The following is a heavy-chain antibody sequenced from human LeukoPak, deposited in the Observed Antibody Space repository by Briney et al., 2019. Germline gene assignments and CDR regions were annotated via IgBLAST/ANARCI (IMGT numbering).Heavy chain of an antibody. Sequence: TGGSLRLSCAASGFTFKTYAMSSVRQAPGKGLEWVSTISDSGGSTYYADSVKGRFTISRDNSNNTLYLQMNSLRAEDTALYFCASRPGSSSDWYLAFDYWGQGTLVTVSS. V-gene: IGHV3-23*01. CDR1: GFTFKTYA. CDR2: ISDSGGST. J-gene: IGHJ4*02. CDR3: ASRPGSSSDWYLAFDY. D-gene: IGHD6-13*01.